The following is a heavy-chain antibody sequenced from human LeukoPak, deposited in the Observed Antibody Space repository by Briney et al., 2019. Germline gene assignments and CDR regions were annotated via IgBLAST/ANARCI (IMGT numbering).Heavy chain of an antibody. CDR1: GFSFTTYW. J-gene: IGHJ4*02. CDR3: ARRGSGYTEPIDY. D-gene: IGHD5-12*01. V-gene: IGHV3-21*01. CDR2: ISSSSSYI. Sequence: GGSLRLSCAASGFSFTTYWMGWVRQAPGKGLEWVSSISSSSSYIYYADSVKGRFTISRDNAKNSLYLQMNSLRAEDTAVYYCARRGSGYTEPIDYWGQGTLVTVSS.